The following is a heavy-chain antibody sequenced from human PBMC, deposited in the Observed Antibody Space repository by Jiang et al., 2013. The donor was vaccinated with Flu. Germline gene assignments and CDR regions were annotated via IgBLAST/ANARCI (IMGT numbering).Heavy chain of an antibody. D-gene: IGHD3-22*01. CDR1: GFTFSSYA. J-gene: IGHJ4*02. CDR3: ARVEGYYDTSGYSDY. V-gene: IGHV3-23*01. Sequence: VQLLESGGGLVQPGGSLRLSCAASGFTFSSYAMSWVRQAPGKGLEWVSAISGSGGSTYYADSVKGRFTISRDNSKNTLYLQMNSLRAEDTAVYYCARVEGYYDTSGYSDYWGQGTLVTVSS. CDR2: ISGSGGST.